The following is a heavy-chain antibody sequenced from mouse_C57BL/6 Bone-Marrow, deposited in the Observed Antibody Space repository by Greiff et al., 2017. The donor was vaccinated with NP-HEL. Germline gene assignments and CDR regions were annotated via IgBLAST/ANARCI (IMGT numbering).Heavy chain of an antibody. Sequence: QVQLQQPGAELVKPGASVKLSCKASGYTFTSYWMHWVKQRPGQGLEWIVMIHPNSGSTNYNEKFKSKATLTVDKSSSTAYMQLSSLTSEDSAVYYCARGGWLPWVDYWGQGTSVTVSS. V-gene: IGHV1-64*01. CDR1: GYTFTSYW. J-gene: IGHJ4*01. CDR3: ARGGWLPWVDY. D-gene: IGHD2-2*01. CDR2: IHPNSGST.